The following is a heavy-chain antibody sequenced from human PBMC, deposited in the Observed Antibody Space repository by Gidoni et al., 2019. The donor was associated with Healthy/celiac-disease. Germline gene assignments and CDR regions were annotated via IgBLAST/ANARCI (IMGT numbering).Heavy chain of an antibody. D-gene: IGHD3-9*01. CDR1: GGSFSGYY. CDR3: ARAPPRKGILTGYKMYNWFDP. J-gene: IGHJ5*02. CDR2: INHSGST. V-gene: IGHV4-34*01. Sequence: QVQLQQWGAGLLKPSETLSLTCAVYGGSFSGYYWSWIRQPPGKGLEWIGEINHSGSTNYNPSLKSRVTISVDTSKNQFSLKLSSVTAADTAVYYCARAPPRKGILTGYKMYNWFDPWGQGTLVTVSS.